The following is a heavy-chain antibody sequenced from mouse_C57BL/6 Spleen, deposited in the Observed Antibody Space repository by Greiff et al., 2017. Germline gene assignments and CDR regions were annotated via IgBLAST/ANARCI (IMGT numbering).Heavy chain of an antibody. V-gene: IGHV1-54*01. Sequence: VQLQQSGAELVRPGTSVKVSCKASGYAFTNYLIEWVKQRPGQGLEWIGGINPGSGGTNYNEKFKGKATLTADKSSSTAYMLLSSLTSEDSAVYFCARYDYYAMDYWGQGTSVTVSS. CDR3: ARYDYYAMDY. J-gene: IGHJ4*01. CDR2: INPGSGGT. CDR1: GYAFTNYL.